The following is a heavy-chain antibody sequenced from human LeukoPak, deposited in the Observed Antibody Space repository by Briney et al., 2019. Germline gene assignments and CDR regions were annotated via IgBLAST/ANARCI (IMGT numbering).Heavy chain of an antibody. Sequence: PGGSLRLSCAASGFTFSSYGMTWVRQAPGKGLEWVSGISRNSGSIGYADSVKGRFTISRDNAKNSLYLQMDSLRAEDTAVYYCAGGVALNYWGQGTLVTVSS. J-gene: IGHJ4*02. CDR2: ISRNSGSI. V-gene: IGHV3-48*04. CDR3: AGGVALNY. D-gene: IGHD2-8*01. CDR1: GFTFSSYG.